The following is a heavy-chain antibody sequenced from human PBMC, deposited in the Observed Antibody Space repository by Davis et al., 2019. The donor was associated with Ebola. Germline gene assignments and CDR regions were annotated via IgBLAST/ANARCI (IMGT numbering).Heavy chain of an antibody. CDR3: ARDVYSYGFGNWFDP. CDR1: GFTFSDYY. D-gene: IGHD5-18*01. J-gene: IGHJ5*02. V-gene: IGHV3-11*04. CDR2: ISYSHETI. Sequence: GESLKISCAASGFTFSDYYMAWIRQAPGKELEWISHISYSHETIYYADSVKGRFTISRDNSKNTLYLQMNSLRAEDTAVYYCARDVYSYGFGNWFDPWGQGTLVTVSS.